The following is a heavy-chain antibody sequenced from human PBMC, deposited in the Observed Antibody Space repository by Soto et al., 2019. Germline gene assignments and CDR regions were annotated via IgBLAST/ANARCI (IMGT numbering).Heavy chain of an antibody. D-gene: IGHD3-16*01. J-gene: IGHJ4*02. CDR3: LHRRVRGDLDY. V-gene: IGHV2-5*02. CDR2: IYWDDDK. Sequence: QITLKESGPTLVKPTETLTLTRTFSGFSLSTSGVGVGWIRQPPGKALEWLANIYWDDDKRYSPSLRSRLTITKDTSKNQVVLTMTDMDPVDTATYYCLHRRVRGDLDYWGQGTLVTVSS. CDR1: GFSLSTSGVG.